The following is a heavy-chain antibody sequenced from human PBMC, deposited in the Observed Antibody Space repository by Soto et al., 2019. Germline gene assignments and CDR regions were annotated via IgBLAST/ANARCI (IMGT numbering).Heavy chain of an antibody. Sequence: EVQLVESGGGLVQPGGSLRLSCAASGFTFSAYDMHWVRQPTGKGLEWVSAIGTLHDTYYPDSVKGRFTISRENAKNSLYLQMNRLTTGATALYYCARQASYWHGGGGWFDPWGQGTLVTVSS. CDR1: GFTFSAYD. V-gene: IGHV3-13*01. D-gene: IGHD2-8*02. J-gene: IGHJ5*02. CDR3: ARQASYWHGGGGWFDP. CDR2: IGTLHDT.